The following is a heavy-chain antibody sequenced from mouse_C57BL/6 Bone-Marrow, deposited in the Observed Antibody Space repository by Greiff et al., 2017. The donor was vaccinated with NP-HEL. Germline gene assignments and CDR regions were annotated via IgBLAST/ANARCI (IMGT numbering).Heavy chain of an antibody. V-gene: IGHV2-9-1*01. Sequence: VQVVESGPGLVAPSQSLSITCTVSGFSLTSYAISWVRQPPGKGLEWLGVIWTGGGTNYNSALKSRLSISKDNSKSQVFLKMNSLQTDDTARYYCARNVYPEEYYFDYWGQGTTLTVSS. CDR2: IWTGGGT. CDR3: ARNVYPEEYYFDY. CDR1: GFSLTSYA. J-gene: IGHJ2*01. D-gene: IGHD5-1-1*01.